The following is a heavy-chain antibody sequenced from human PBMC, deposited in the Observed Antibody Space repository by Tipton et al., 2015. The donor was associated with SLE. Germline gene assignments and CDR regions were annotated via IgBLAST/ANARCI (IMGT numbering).Heavy chain of an antibody. J-gene: IGHJ4*02. D-gene: IGHD1-7*01. CDR1: GGYFSCYS. Sequence: TLSLTCAVYGGYFSCYSWSWIRHPPGKGLEWIGEINHSGNTNYNPSLDSRVTISLDRFNNQFTLKMTSVTAADTAVYYCANQNWNYYFWGQGNLVTVSS. CDR2: INHSGNT. V-gene: IGHV4-34*01. CDR3: ANQNWNYYF.